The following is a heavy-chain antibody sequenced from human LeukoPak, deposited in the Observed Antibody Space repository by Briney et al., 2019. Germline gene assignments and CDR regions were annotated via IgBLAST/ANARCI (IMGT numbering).Heavy chain of an antibody. D-gene: IGHD2-15*01. CDR2: ISSSSSYI. CDR1: GFTFSSYS. Sequence: PGGSLRLSCAASGFTFSSYSMNWVRQAPGKGLGWVSSISSSSSYIYYADSVKGRFTISRDNAKNSLYLQMNSLRAEDTAVYYCARERGYCSGGSCYSKDDYYYGMDVWGQGTTVTVSS. V-gene: IGHV3-21*01. CDR3: ARERGYCSGGSCYSKDDYYYGMDV. J-gene: IGHJ6*02.